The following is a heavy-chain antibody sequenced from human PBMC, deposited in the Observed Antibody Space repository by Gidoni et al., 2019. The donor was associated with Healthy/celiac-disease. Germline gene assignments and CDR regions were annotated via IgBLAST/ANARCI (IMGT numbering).Heavy chain of an antibody. CDR1: GFTFSSYG. Sequence: QVQLVESGGGVVQPGRSLRLSCAASGFTFSSYGMHWVRQAPGKGLEWVAVISYDGSNKYYADSVKGRFTISRDNSKNTLYLQMNSLRAEDTAVYYCARDSQKYSGLHDGSFCDYWGQGTLVTVSS. J-gene: IGHJ4*02. CDR3: ARDSQKYSGLHDGSFCDY. CDR2: ISYDGSNK. V-gene: IGHV3-30*03. D-gene: IGHD5-12*01.